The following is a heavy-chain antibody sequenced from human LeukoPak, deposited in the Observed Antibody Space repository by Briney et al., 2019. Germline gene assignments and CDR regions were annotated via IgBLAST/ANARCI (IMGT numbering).Heavy chain of an antibody. CDR2: IYPGDSDN. V-gene: IGHV5-51*01. CDR3: RRLRGGDGYNTYYFDY. D-gene: IGHD5-24*01. CDR1: GYSFTTYW. J-gene: IGHJ4*02. Sequence: GGSLKSFCKGSGYSFTTYWIAWVRPMPGKGVVGMGIIYPGDSDNTYSPSFPGQVPISSDRTLSPAHHRWSSQEASDTTTYYFRRLRGGDGYNTYYFDYWGQGTLVTVSS.